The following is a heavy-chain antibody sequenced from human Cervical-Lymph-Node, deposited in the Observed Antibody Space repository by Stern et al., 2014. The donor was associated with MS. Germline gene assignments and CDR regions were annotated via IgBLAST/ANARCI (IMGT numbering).Heavy chain of an antibody. J-gene: IGHJ4*02. CDR3: ARGWGDTRH. D-gene: IGHD3-16*01. CDR1: GYTFSSFA. V-gene: IGHV1-18*01. CDR2: ITVYNGNT. Sequence: QVQLVESGAEVKKPGASVNVSCKASGYTFSSFAITWVRQAPGQGLEWMGTITVYNGNTNYAQRVQDRVTMTTDTSTNTAYMEVRNLRSDDTALYYWARGWGDTRHWGQGTLVTVSS.